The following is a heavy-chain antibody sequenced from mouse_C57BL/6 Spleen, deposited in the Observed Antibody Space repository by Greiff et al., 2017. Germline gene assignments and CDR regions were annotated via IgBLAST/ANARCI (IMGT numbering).Heavy chain of an antibody. Sequence: EVKVVESGPELVKPGASVKIPCKASGYTFTDYNMDWVKQSHGKSLEWIGDINPNNGGTIYNQKFKGKATLTVDKSSSTAYMELRSLTSEDTAVYYCARRDFGGYYFDYWGQGTTLTVSS. D-gene: IGHD1-1*02. V-gene: IGHV1-18*01. J-gene: IGHJ2*01. CDR1: GYTFTDYN. CDR2: INPNNGGT. CDR3: ARRDFGGYYFDY.